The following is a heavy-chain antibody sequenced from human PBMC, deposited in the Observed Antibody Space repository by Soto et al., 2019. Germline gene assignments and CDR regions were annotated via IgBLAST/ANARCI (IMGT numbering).Heavy chain of an antibody. CDR1: GFTFSSYG. CDR2: IWYDGSNK. D-gene: IGHD2-15*01. V-gene: IGHV3-33*01. J-gene: IGHJ6*02. CDR3: ASKYCSGGSCYSGDFGYYGMDV. Sequence: GGSLRLSCAASGFTFSSYGMHWVRQAPGKGLEWVAVIWYDGSNKYYADSVKGRFTISRDNSKNTLYLQMNSLRAEDTAVYYCASKYCSGGSCYSGDFGYYGMDVWGQGTTVTVSS.